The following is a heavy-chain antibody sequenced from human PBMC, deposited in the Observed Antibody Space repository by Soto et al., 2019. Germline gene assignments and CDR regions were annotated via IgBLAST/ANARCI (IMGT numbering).Heavy chain of an antibody. CDR3: AKEVGYCSGGSCYSDWYFDL. V-gene: IGHV3-23*01. CDR1: GFTFSSYA. D-gene: IGHD2-15*01. CDR2: ISGSGGST. J-gene: IGHJ2*01. Sequence: EVQLLESGGGLVQPGGSLRLSCAASGFTFSSYAMSWVRQAPGKGLEWVSAISGSGGSTYYADSVKGRFTISRDNSKNTLYLQMNSLRAEDTAVYYCAKEVGYCSGGSCYSDWYFDLWGRGTLVTVSS.